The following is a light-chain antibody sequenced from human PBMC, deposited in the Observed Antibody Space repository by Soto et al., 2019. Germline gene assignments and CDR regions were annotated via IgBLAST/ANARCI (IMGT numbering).Light chain of an antibody. Sequence: QSVLTQPASVSESPGQSITISCTGTSSDIGGYNYVSWYQQHPGKVPKLMIYDVSNRPSGVSNRFSGSKSGNTASLTISGLQAEDEADYYCGSYTDSSNYVFGTGTKV. CDR2: DVS. V-gene: IGLV2-14*03. J-gene: IGLJ1*01. CDR1: SSDIGGYNY. CDR3: GSYTDSSNYV.